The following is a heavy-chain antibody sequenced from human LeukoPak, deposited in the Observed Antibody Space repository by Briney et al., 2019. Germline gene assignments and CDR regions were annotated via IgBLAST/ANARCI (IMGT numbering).Heavy chain of an antibody. Sequence: SETLSLTCAVYGGSFSGYYWSWIRQPPGKGLEWIGEINHSGSTNYNPSLKSRVTISVDTSKNQFSLKLSSVTAADTAVYYCARGRSKWNYYDSSGPRMDFQHWGQGTLVTVSS. V-gene: IGHV4-34*01. J-gene: IGHJ1*01. CDR1: GGSFSGYY. CDR3: ARGRSKWNYYDSSGPRMDFQH. CDR2: INHSGST. D-gene: IGHD3-22*01.